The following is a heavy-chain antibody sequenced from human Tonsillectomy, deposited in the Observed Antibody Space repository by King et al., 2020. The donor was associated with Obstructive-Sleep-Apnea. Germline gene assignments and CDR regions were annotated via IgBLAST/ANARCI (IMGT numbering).Heavy chain of an antibody. Sequence: VQLVESGAEVKKPGASVKVSCKASGYTFTSYDINWVRQATGQGLEWMGWMNPNSGNTGYAQKFQGRVTMTRNTSISTSYMELSSLRSEDTAVYYCARERDYGGPVDVFGQYYYYYGMDVWGQGTTVTVSS. CDR2: MNPNSGNT. D-gene: IGHD4-23*01. CDR3: ARERDYGGPVDVFGQYYYYYGMDV. V-gene: IGHV1-8*01. J-gene: IGHJ6*02. CDR1: GYTFTSYD.